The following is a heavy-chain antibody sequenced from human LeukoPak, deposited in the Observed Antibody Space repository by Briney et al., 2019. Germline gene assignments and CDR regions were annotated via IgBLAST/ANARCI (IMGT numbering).Heavy chain of an antibody. CDR2: ISGRSGAI. CDR3: ARDDSYAFDI. J-gene: IGHJ3*02. V-gene: IGHV3-48*02. Sequence: GGSLRLSCAASGFTFSSYSLNWVRQAPGKGLEWASYISGRSGAIHYADSVKGRFTTSSDNAKNSLYLQMNSLRDADTAVYYCARDDSYAFDIWGQGTMVTVSS. D-gene: IGHD2-15*01. CDR1: GFTFSSYS.